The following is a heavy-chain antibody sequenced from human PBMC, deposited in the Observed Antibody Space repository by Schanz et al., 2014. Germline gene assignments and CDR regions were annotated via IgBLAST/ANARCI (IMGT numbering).Heavy chain of an antibody. D-gene: IGHD3-10*01. J-gene: IGHJ4*02. CDR1: GFTFSSYA. Sequence: VQLVESGGGVVQPGRSLRLSCAASGFTFSSYALHWVRQAPGKGPEWVSSISSGGNPYYANSVKGRFGISRDNSENTLYLQMSSLRVEDTAVYYCAKDPRGDKNDRAYYFDYWGQGTLVSVSS. CDR2: ISSGGNP. V-gene: IGHV3-23*04. CDR3: AKDPRGDKNDRAYYFDY.